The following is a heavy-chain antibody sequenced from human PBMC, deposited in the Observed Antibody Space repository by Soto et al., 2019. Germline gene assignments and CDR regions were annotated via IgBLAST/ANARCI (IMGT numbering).Heavy chain of an antibody. CDR2: ISYDGGNK. CDR1: GLTFNTYG. V-gene: IGHV3-30*18. Sequence: QVQLVESGGGVVQPGRSLRLSCAASGLTFNTYGMHWVRQAPGKGLEWVAVISYDGGNKYYTDSVKGRFTISRDNSKNTLYLQMNSLRAEDTAVYYCAKLRWFGSDFDYWGRGTLVTVSS. D-gene: IGHD3-10*01. CDR3: AKLRWFGSDFDY. J-gene: IGHJ4*02.